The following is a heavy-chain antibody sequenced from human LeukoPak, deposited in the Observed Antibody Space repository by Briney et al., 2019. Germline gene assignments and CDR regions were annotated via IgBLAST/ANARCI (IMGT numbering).Heavy chain of an antibody. CDR1: GSTFSSYA. D-gene: IGHD4-17*01. V-gene: IGHV3-23*01. Sequence: PGGSLRLSCAASGSTFSSYAMSWVRQAPGKGLEWVSGIGGSGGSTYYADSVKGRLTISRDNSKNTVYLQMNSLRAEDTAVYYCAKSSGDYKTKLDSWGQGTLVTVSS. CDR2: IGGSGGST. J-gene: IGHJ4*02. CDR3: AKSSGDYKTKLDS.